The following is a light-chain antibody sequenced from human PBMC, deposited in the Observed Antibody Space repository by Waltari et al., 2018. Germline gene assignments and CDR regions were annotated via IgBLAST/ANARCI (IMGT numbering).Light chain of an antibody. J-gene: IGKJ1*01. CDR2: RAS. V-gene: IGKV1-5*03. CDR3: QHYDTYSWT. CDR1: QHISNS. Sequence: DIQMTQSPSTLSASVGDRVTLTCRASQHISNSLAWYQQRPGKAPKLLVYRASTLESGVPSRFSAGGSGTEFSLTISGLQPDDFATYFCQHYDTYSWTFGQGTKVDIK.